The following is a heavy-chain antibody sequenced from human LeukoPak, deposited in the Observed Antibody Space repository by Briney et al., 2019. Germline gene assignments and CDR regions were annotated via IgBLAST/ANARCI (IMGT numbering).Heavy chain of an antibody. J-gene: IGHJ6*02. CDR2: IYYSGST. Sequence: PSETLSLTCTVSGGSVSSGSYYWSWIRQPPGKGLEWIGYIYYSGSTNYNPSLKSRVTISVDTSKNQFSLKLSSVTAADTAVYYCARDYYDSSGYYLGLSYYYGMDVWGQGTTVTVSS. V-gene: IGHV4-61*01. D-gene: IGHD3-22*01. CDR3: ARDYYDSSGYYLGLSYYYGMDV. CDR1: GGSVSSGSYY.